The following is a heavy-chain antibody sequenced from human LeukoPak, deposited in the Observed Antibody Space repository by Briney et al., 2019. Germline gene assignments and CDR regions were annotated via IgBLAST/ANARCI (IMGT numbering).Heavy chain of an antibody. D-gene: IGHD5-18*01. J-gene: IGHJ4*02. CDR2: ISSSGSTI. V-gene: IGHV3-11*04. CDR1: GFTFSDYY. Sequence: GGSLRLSCAASGFTFSDYYMCWIRQAPGKGLEWVSYISSSGSTIYYADSVKGRFTISRDNAKNSLYLQMNSLRAEDTAVYYCARSSRGYSYGLYYFDYWGQRTLVTVSS. CDR3: ARSSRGYSYGLYYFDY.